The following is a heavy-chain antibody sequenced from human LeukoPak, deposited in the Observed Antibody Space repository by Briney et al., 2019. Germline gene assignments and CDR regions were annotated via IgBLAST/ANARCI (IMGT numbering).Heavy chain of an antibody. D-gene: IGHD4-17*01. J-gene: IGHJ6*03. Sequence: SETLSLNCAVYGGSFSGYYWSWIRQPPGKGLEWIGEINHSGSTNYNPSLKSRVTISVDTSKNQFSLKLSSVTAADTAVYYCARHPPTTVTTLYYYYYMDVWGIGTTVTVSS. CDR3: ARHPPTTVTTLYYYYYMDV. V-gene: IGHV4-34*01. CDR2: INHSGST. CDR1: GGSFSGYY.